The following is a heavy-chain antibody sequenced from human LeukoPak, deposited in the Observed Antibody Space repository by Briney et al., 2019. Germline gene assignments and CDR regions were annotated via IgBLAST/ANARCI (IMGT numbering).Heavy chain of an antibody. D-gene: IGHD1-26*01. V-gene: IGHV3-21*01. Sequence: GGSLRLSCAASGFTFSSYSMNWVRQAPGKGLEWVSSISSSSSYIYYADSVKGRFTISRDNAKNSLSLQMNSLRAEDTAVYYCARLVGYYYYYMDVWGKGTTVTVSS. CDR3: ARLVGYYYYYMDV. CDR1: GFTFSSYS. J-gene: IGHJ6*03. CDR2: ISSSSSYI.